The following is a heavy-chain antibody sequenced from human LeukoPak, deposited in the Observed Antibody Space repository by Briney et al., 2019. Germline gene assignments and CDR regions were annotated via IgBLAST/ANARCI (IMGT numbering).Heavy chain of an antibody. CDR2: IYYSGST. V-gene: IGHV4-39*01. CDR1: GGSISSSSYY. Sequence: SETLSLTCTVSGGSISSSSYYWGWIRQPPGQGLEWIGSIYYSGSTYYNPSLKSRVTISVDTSKNQFSLKLSSVTAADTAVYYCARRRYSSSWYLAHYYYYYMDVWGKGTTVTVSS. D-gene: IGHD6-13*01. CDR3: ARRRYSSSWYLAHYYYYYMDV. J-gene: IGHJ6*03.